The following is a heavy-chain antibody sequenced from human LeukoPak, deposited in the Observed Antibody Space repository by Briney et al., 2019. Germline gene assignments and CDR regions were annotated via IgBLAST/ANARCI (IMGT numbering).Heavy chain of an antibody. CDR2: INPNSGGT. D-gene: IGHD6-13*01. CDR1: GYTFTGYY. V-gene: IGHV1-2*04. Sequence: ASVKVSCKASGYTFTGYYMHWVRRAPGQGLEWMGWINPNSGGTNYAQKFQGWVTMTRDTSISTAYMELSRLRSDDTAVYYCARDGHSSSWYGSPYYGMDVWGQGTTVTVSS. J-gene: IGHJ6*02. CDR3: ARDGHSSSWYGSPYYGMDV.